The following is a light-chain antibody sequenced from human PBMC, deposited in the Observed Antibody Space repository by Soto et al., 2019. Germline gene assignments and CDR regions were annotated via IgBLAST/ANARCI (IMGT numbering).Light chain of an antibody. J-gene: IGKJ4*01. CDR1: QSIGTY. CDR2: AAS. Sequence: AIRMTQSPSSFSASTGDRVTITCRASQSIGTYLAWYQQIPGRAPKLLIFAASTLQRGVPSRFSGSGSGTDFTLTISCLQSEDFATYYCQQYYIYPPTFGGGTKVEIK. CDR3: QQYYIYPPT. V-gene: IGKV1-8*01.